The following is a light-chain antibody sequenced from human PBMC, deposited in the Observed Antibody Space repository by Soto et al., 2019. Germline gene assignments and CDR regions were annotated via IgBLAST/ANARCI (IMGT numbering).Light chain of an antibody. CDR2: WAS. CDR1: QSVLYSPNNKNY. V-gene: IGKV4-1*01. CDR3: QQYSGTPYT. J-gene: IGKJ2*01. Sequence: DIVMTQSPDSLAVSLGERATINCKSSQSVLYSPNNKNYLAWYQQKPGQPPKLLIYWASTRESGVPDRFSGSGSGTDFTLTISSLQAEDVAVYYCQQYSGTPYTFGQGTKVEIK.